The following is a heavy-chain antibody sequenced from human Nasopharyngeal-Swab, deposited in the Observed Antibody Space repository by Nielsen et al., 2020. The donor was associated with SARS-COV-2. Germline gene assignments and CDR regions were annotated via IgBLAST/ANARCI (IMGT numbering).Heavy chain of an antibody. J-gene: IGHJ6*02. V-gene: IGHV3-7*01. Sequence: WIRQPPGKGLEWVANIKKDGSEKYYVDSVKGRFTISRDNAKNSLYLQMNSLRAEDTAVYDCARDSKPGGGYYSLYYYNYYGMDVWGQGTTVTVSS. CDR2: IKKDGSEK. CDR3: ARDSKPGGGYYSLYYYNYYGMDV. D-gene: IGHD3-22*01.